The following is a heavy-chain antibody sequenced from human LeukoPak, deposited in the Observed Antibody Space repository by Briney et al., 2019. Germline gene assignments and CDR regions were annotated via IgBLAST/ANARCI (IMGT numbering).Heavy chain of an antibody. CDR1: GYTFTSYG. D-gene: IGHD3-9*01. CDR3: ARRDYDILTGYYTPWFDP. J-gene: IGHJ5*02. V-gene: IGHV1-69*13. CDR2: IIPIFGTA. Sequence: SVKVSCKASGYTFTSYGINWVRQAPGQGLEWMGGIIPIFGTANYAQKFQGRVTITADESTSTAYMELSSLRSEDTAVYYCARRDYDILTGYYTPWFDPWGQGTLVTVSS.